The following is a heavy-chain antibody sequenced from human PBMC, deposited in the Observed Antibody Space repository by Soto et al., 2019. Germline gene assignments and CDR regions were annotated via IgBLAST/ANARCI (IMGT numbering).Heavy chain of an antibody. J-gene: IGHJ4*02. D-gene: IGHD3-22*01. CDR2: IYYSGST. Sequence: PSETVALTCTVSGGSISSYYWRWIRQPPGKGLEWIGYIYYSGSTNYNPSLKSRVTISVDTSKNQLSLKLSSVTAADTAVYYCARDSFDSSGYYFDYWGQGTLVTVSS. CDR1: GGSISSYY. V-gene: IGHV4-59*01. CDR3: ARDSFDSSGYYFDY.